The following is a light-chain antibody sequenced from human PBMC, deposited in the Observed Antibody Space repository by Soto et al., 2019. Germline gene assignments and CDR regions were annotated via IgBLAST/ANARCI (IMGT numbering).Light chain of an antibody. CDR2: DAS. CDR1: QSISSW. J-gene: IGKJ1*01. CDR3: QQYNSYWT. Sequence: GDRVTITCRASQSISSWLGWYQQKPGKATKLLIYDASCLESGVPSRFSGSGSGTEFTLTISSLQPDDFATYYCQQYNSYWTFGQGTKVDI. V-gene: IGKV1-5*01.